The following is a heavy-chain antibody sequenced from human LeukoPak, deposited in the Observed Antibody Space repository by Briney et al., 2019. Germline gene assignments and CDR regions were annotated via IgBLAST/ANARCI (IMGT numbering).Heavy chain of an antibody. CDR1: GFTFNTFT. J-gene: IGHJ4*02. V-gene: IGHV3-23*01. Sequence: GGSLRLSCAASGFTFNTFTMNWVRQAPGKGLEWVSAINRGGDGTYYADFVQGRFTISRDNPENTLYLQMNSLRPEDTATYYCAKGTERYREVSSFDSWGQGTQVTVSS. CDR3: AKGTERYREVSSFDS. CDR2: INRGGDGT. D-gene: IGHD3-10*01.